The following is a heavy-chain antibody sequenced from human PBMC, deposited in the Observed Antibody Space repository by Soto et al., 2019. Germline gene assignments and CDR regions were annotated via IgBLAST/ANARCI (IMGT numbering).Heavy chain of an antibody. CDR2: ISAYNGNT. V-gene: IGHV1-18*01. J-gene: IGHJ4*02. Sequence: APVKVSCKASCSTFTNFCINWVRQAPGQGLEWMGWISAYNGNTNYAQKLQGRVTMTTDTSTSTAYMELRSLRSDDTAVYYCARSGEMANDYWGQGTLVTVSS. CDR1: CSTFTNFC. CDR3: ARSGEMANDY. D-gene: IGHD5-12*01.